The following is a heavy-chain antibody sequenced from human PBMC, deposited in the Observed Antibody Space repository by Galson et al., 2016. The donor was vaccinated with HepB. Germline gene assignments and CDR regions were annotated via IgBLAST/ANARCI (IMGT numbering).Heavy chain of an antibody. V-gene: IGHV2-5*02. D-gene: IGHD5-18*01. J-gene: IGHJ4*02. CDR1: GFSLSTSGVG. CDR2: IYWDDDK. Sequence: PALVKPTQTLTLTCTFSGFSLSTSGVGVGWIRQPPGKALEWLALIYWDDDKRYSPSLKSRVTITKDTPRNQVFLTMTNVDPVDTATYYCVHLASGYTYVDYWGQGTLVAVSS. CDR3: VHLASGYTYVDY.